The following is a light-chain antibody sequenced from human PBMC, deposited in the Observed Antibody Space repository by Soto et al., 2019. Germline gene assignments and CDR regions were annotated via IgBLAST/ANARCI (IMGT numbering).Light chain of an antibody. CDR3: QQRRSWPPTIT. CDR2: DAP. Sequence: EIVMTQSPATLSSSPGERAPLSCRASQTLSTYLAWDQQRPVQAPRLLLYDAPSRATAIPPPSSGSGSGTDFTLTISSLEPEDFAVYYCQQRRSWPPTITFGQGTRLEIK. CDR1: QTLSTY. J-gene: IGKJ5*01. V-gene: IGKV3-11*01.